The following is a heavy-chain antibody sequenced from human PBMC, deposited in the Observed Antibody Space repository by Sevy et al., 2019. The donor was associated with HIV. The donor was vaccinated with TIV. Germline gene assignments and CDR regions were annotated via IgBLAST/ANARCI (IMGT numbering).Heavy chain of an antibody. J-gene: IGHJ6*02. CDR2: INHSGST. V-gene: IGHV4-34*01. D-gene: IGHD3-3*01. Sequence: SEILSLTCAVYGGSFSGYYWSWIRQPPGKGLEWIGEINHSGSTNYNPSLKSRVTISVDTSKNQFSLRMGSVTAADTAVYYSASGGIYDFWSGYYTGDYYYGMDVWGQGTTVTVSS. CDR1: GGSFSGYY. CDR3: ASGGIYDFWSGYYTGDYYYGMDV.